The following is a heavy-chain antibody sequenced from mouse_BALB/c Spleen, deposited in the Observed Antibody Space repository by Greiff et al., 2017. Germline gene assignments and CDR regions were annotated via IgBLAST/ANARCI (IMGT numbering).Heavy chain of an antibody. CDR2: ISSGGST. D-gene: IGHD2-1*01. CDR3: ARGSIYYGNYDYAMDY. Sequence: EVKLMESGGGLVKPGGSLKLSCAASGFTFSSYAMSWVRQTPEKRLEWVASISSGGSTYYPDSVKGRFTISRDNARNILYLQMSSLRSEDTAMYYCARGSIYYGNYDYAMDYWGQGTSVTVSS. CDR1: GFTFSSYA. V-gene: IGHV5-6-5*01. J-gene: IGHJ4*01.